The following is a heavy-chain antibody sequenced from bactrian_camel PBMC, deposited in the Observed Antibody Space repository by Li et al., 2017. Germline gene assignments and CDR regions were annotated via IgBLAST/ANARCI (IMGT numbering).Heavy chain of an antibody. Sequence: HVQLVESGGGSVQPGGSLRLSCGASGHTYSSNCMGWFRQAPGKEREGVAFMSAGDSFTFYDDSVQGRFTISQDDAERTVTLQMNNLKPEDTAIYYCAAGWSYGVGTLLRRHYNYWGQGTQVTVS. D-gene: IGHD5*01. CDR3: AAGWSYGVGTLLRRHYNY. CDR1: GHTYSSNC. J-gene: IGHJ4*01. V-gene: IGHV3-3*01. CDR2: MSAGDSFT.